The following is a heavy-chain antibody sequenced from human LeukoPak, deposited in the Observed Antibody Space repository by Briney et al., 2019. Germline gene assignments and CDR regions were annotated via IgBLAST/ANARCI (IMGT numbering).Heavy chain of an antibody. CDR1: GGSISSSSYY. J-gene: IGHJ5*02. CDR3: ARLSSRGHYYDFWSGYLNWFDP. V-gene: IGHV4-39*01. Sequence: PSETLSLTCTVSGGSISSSSYYWGWIRQPPGKGLEWIGSIYYSGSTYYNPSLKSRVTISVDTSKNQLSLKLSSVTAADTAVYYCARLSSRGHYYDFWSGYLNWFDPWGQGTLVTVSS. CDR2: IYYSGST. D-gene: IGHD3-3*01.